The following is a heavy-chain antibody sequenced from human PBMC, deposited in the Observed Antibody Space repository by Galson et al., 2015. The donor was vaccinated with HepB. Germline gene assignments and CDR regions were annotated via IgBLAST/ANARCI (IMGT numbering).Heavy chain of an antibody. V-gene: IGHV3-30*04. CDR2: ISYDGSNK. CDR1: GFTFSSYA. Sequence: SLRLSCAASGFTFSSYAMHWVRQAPGKGLEWVAVISYDGSNKYYADSVKGRFTISRDNSKNTLYLQMNSLRAEDTAVYYCARDVDYDSSGYYYGDAFDIWGQGTMVTVSS. CDR3: ARDVDYDSSGYYYGDAFDI. J-gene: IGHJ3*02. D-gene: IGHD3-22*01.